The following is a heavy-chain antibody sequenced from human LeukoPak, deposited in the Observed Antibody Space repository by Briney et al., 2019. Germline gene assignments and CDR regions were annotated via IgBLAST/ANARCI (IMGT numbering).Heavy chain of an antibody. V-gene: IGHV3-15*01. CDR1: GLTFNNAW. CDR2: IKSKTDGGTT. J-gene: IGHJ4*02. D-gene: IGHD5-18*01. CDR3: TTVSNVDTPNV. Sequence: GGSLRLSCSASGLTFNNAWMNWVRQAPGKGLEWVGRIKSKTDGGTTDYAAPVKGRFTISRDDSRNTLYLQMNSLKTEDTAVFYCTTVSNVDTPNVWGQGTLVTVSA.